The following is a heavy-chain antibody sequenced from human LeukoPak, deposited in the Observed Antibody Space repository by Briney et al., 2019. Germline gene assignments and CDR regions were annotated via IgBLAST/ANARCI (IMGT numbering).Heavy chain of an antibody. D-gene: IGHD6-13*01. Sequence: SVKVSCKASGGTFSSYAISWVRQAPGQGLEWMGRIIPILGIANYAQKFQGRVTITADISTSTAYMELSSLRSEDTAVYYCASTIAAVNYYGMDVWGQGTTVTVSS. CDR2: IIPILGIA. CDR3: ASTIAAVNYYGMDV. CDR1: GGTFSSYA. J-gene: IGHJ6*02. V-gene: IGHV1-69*04.